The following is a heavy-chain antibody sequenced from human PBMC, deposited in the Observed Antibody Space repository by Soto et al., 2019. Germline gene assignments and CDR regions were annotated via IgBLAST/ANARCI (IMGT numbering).Heavy chain of an antibody. J-gene: IGHJ5*01. CDR3: ARDPRLGPAATLLGPWFDP. D-gene: IGHD2-2*01. CDR2: IKQDGSEK. V-gene: IGHV3-7*03. Sequence: PGGSLRLSCAASGFTFSSYWMSWVRQAPGKGLEWVANIKQDGSEKYYVDSVKGRFTISRDNAKNSLYLQMNSLRAEDTAVYYCARDPRLGPAATLLGPWFDPWGQGTMVTVSS. CDR1: GFTFSSYW.